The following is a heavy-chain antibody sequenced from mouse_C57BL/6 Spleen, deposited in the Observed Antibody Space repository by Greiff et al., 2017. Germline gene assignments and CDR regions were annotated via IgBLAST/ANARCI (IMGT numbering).Heavy chain of an antibody. J-gene: IGHJ3*01. Sequence: DVQLQESGGDLVKPGGSLKLSCAASGFTFSSYGMSWVRQTPDKRLEWVATISSGGSYTYYPDSVKGRFTISRDNAKNTLYLQMSSLKSEDTAMYYCARQNYSNYGWFAYWGQGTLVTVSA. V-gene: IGHV5-6*01. CDR3: ARQNYSNYGWFAY. D-gene: IGHD2-5*01. CDR2: ISSGGSYT. CDR1: GFTFSSYG.